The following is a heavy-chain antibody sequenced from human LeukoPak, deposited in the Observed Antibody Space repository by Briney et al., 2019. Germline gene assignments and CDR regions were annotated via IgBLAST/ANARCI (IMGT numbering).Heavy chain of an antibody. Sequence: PSQTPSLTCTVSGGSISSGDYYWSWIRQPPGKGLEWIGYIYYSGSTYYNPSLKSRVTISVDTSKNQFSLKLSSVTAADTAVYYCALRGSYYDSSGYRSVGAFDTWGQGTMVTVSS. CDR3: ALRGSYYDSSGYRSVGAFDT. D-gene: IGHD3-22*01. J-gene: IGHJ3*02. CDR2: IYYSGST. CDR1: GGSISSGDYY. V-gene: IGHV4-30-4*01.